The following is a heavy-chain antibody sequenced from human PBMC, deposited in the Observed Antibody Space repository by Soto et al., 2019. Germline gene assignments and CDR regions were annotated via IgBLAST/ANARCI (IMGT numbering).Heavy chain of an antibody. CDR1: GFTFSDYW. CDR3: TRDPYCDSNSCYYIY. D-gene: IGHD2-2*01. Sequence: EVQLVESGGGLVQPGGSLRLSCAASGFTFSDYWMTWVRQAPGKGLEWVANIKHDGSDQYYADSVRGRFTISRDNAKNSLYLQMNSLRAEDTAVYYCTRDPYCDSNSCYYIYWGQGTLVTVSS. CDR2: IKHDGSDQ. J-gene: IGHJ4*02. V-gene: IGHV3-7*01.